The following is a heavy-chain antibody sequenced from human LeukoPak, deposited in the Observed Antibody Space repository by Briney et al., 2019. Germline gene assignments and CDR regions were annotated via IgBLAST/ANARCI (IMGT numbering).Heavy chain of an antibody. D-gene: IGHD3-16*01. Sequence: PSETLSLTCTVSGGSISGSSYYWGWIRQPPGKGLEWIGSIYYSGSTYYNPSLKSRVTISVDTSKNQFALKLSSVTAADTAVYYCAHFRGGAFDFWGQGTMVTVSA. CDR2: IYYSGST. J-gene: IGHJ3*01. V-gene: IGHV4-39*01. CDR3: AHFRGGAFDF. CDR1: GGSISGSSYY.